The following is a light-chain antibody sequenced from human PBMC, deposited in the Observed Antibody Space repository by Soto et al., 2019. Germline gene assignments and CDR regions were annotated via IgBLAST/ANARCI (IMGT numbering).Light chain of an antibody. CDR2: AAS. Sequence: DIQVTQSPSSLSSSVGGRVTITCRASENVDRYVHWYQQIPGKAPGLLISAASTLQSGVPSRFRGSGSVTTFTLTIDSLQLEDFAMYYCQQTYSTPPTFGQGTKVEMK. J-gene: IGKJ1*01. CDR3: QQTYSTPPT. CDR1: ENVDRY. V-gene: IGKV1-39*01.